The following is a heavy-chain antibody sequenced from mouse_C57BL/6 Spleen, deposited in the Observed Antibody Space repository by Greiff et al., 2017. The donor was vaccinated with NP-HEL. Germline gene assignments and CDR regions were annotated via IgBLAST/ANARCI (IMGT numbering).Heavy chain of an antibody. D-gene: IGHD1-1*01. V-gene: IGHV1-18*01. Sequence: VQLQQSGPELVKPGASVKIPCKASGYTFTDYNMDWVKQSHGKSLEWIGDINPNNGGTIYNQKFKGKATLTVDKSSSTAYMELRSLTSEDTAVYYCAVYYYGSSPYYYAMDYWGQGTSVTVSS. CDR3: AVYYYGSSPYYYAMDY. CDR1: GYTFTDYN. CDR2: INPNNGGT. J-gene: IGHJ4*01.